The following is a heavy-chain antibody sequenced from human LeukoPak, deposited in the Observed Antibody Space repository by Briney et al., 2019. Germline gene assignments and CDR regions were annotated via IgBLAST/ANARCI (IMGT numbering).Heavy chain of an antibody. CDR3: ARLGITMVRGVKGGFDY. V-gene: IGHV3-33*01. CDR1: GFTFSSYG. Sequence: GGSLRLSCAASGFTFSSYGMHWVRQAPGKGLEWVAVIWYDGSNKYYADSVKGRFTISRDNSKNTLYLQMNSLRAEDTAVYYCARLGITMVRGVKGGFDYWGQGTLVTVSS. D-gene: IGHD3-10*01. J-gene: IGHJ4*02. CDR2: IWYDGSNK.